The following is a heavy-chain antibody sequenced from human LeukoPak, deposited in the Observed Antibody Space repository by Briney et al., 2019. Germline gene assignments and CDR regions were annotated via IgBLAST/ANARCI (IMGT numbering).Heavy chain of an antibody. V-gene: IGHV3-30*04. D-gene: IGHD6-6*01. J-gene: IGHJ4*02. CDR1: GFTFSSYA. CDR3: ARGTQGQLVTLDY. CDR2: ISYDGSNK. Sequence: GGSLRLSCAASGFTFSSYAMHWVRQAPGKGLEWVAVISYDGSNKYYADSVKGRYTISRDNSKNTLYLQMNSLRAEDTAVYYCARGTQGQLVTLDYWGQGTLVTVSS.